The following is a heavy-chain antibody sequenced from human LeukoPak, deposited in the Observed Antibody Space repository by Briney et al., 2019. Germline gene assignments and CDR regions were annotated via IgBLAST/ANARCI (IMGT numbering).Heavy chain of an antibody. CDR3: VRGRQYFFDD. CDR2: FISMFGTP. Sequence: ASVKVSFKASGVTFTNYPMNWVRQAPGQGLEWMGRFISMFGTPNYAQKFQDRVTMTADKSTNTLYLELRNLKSEDTAMYYCVRGRQYFFDDWGQGTLVTVSS. D-gene: IGHD2/OR15-2a*01. V-gene: IGHV1-69*06. CDR1: GVTFTNYP. J-gene: IGHJ4*02.